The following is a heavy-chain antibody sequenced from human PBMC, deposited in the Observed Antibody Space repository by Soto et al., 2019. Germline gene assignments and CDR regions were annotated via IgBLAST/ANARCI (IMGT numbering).Heavy chain of an antibody. V-gene: IGHV4-31*03. Sequence: QVQLQESGPGLVKPSQTLSLTCTVSGGSISSGGYYWSWIRQHPGKGLEWIGYIYYSGSTYYNPSLKSRVTISVDTSKNQFSLKLSSVTAADTAVYYCARERMVQHQMGAFDIWGQGTMVTVSS. CDR3: ARERMVQHQMGAFDI. D-gene: IGHD1-1*01. CDR2: IYYSGST. CDR1: GGSISSGGYY. J-gene: IGHJ3*02.